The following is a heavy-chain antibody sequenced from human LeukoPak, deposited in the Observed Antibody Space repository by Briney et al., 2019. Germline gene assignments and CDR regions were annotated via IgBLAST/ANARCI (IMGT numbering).Heavy chain of an antibody. CDR2: IKQDGGEK. CDR3: ARDGTAPGLYFDL. CDR1: GFTFSSYG. V-gene: IGHV3-7*01. D-gene: IGHD6-13*01. J-gene: IGHJ4*01. Sequence: PGGSLRLSCAASGFTFSSYGMHWVRQAPGKGLEWVASIKQDGGEKYYVDSVKDRFTISRVNAKNSLYLQMSSLRAEDTAVYYCARDGTAPGLYFDLWGQGTLVTVSS.